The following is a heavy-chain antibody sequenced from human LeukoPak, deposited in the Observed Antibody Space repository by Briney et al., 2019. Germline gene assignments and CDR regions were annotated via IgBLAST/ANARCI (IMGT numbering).Heavy chain of an antibody. Sequence: GGSLRLSCAASGFTFSSYAMHWVRQAPGKGLEWVAVISYDGSNKYYADSVKGRFTISRDNSKNTLYLQVNSLRAEDTAVYYCARRDDILTGYDYWGQGTLVTVSS. D-gene: IGHD3-9*01. J-gene: IGHJ4*02. CDR1: GFTFSSYA. V-gene: IGHV3-30-3*01. CDR3: ARRDDILTGYDY. CDR2: ISYDGSNK.